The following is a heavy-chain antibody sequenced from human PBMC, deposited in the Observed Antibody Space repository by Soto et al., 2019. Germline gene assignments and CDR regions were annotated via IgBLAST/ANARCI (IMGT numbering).Heavy chain of an antibody. CDR1: GGSFGNSA. D-gene: IGHD3-3*01. J-gene: IGHJ4*02. V-gene: IGHV1-69*13. CDR2: FIPVYRTL. Sequence: SVKVSCKASGGSFGNSATNWVRQTPGQGLEWLGGFIPVYRTLNYAQKFQGRVTITADESTGTAYMTLSSLASDDTAVYYCATGVIWIGYFTVDSWGQGTRVTVSS. CDR3: ATGVIWIGYFTVDS.